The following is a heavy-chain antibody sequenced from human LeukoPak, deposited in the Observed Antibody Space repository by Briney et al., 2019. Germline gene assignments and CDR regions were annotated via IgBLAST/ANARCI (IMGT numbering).Heavy chain of an antibody. J-gene: IGHJ4*02. V-gene: IGHV3-23*01. CDR1: GFTFSSYA. D-gene: IGHD2-2*01. Sequence: GGSLRLSCAGSGFTFSSYAMSWVRQAPGKGLEWVSGISGSGGSTYYAVSVKGRFTISRDNSKSTLYLRMNSLRAEDTAVYYCARSTSYHFDSWGQGTLVTVSS. CDR2: ISGSGGST. CDR3: ARSTSYHFDS.